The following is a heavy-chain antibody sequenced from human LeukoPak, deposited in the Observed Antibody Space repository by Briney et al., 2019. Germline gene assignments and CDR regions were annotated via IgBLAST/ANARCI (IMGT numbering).Heavy chain of an antibody. CDR2: ISWNSGSI. D-gene: IGHD2-2*01. CDR1: GFTFDDYA. J-gene: IGHJ5*02. Sequence: GGSLRLSCAASGFTFDDYAMHWVRQAPEKGLEWVSGISWNSGSIGYADSVKGRFTISRDNAKNSLYLQMNSLRAEDTALYYCANEVVVPAAMFDPWGQGTLVTVSS. V-gene: IGHV3-9*01. CDR3: ANEVVVPAAMFDP.